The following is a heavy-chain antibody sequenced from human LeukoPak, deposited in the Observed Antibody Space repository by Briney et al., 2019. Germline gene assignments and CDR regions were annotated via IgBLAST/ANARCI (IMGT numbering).Heavy chain of an antibody. CDR2: ILYSGST. D-gene: IGHD1-20*01. J-gene: IGHJ6*02. CDR3: ARVGGGITDKDYYYYGMDV. V-gene: IGHV4-59*01. Sequence: PSETLSLTCSVSGGSIKNYYWRWIRQPPGKGLEWIGQILYSGSTNYNPSLKSRVSILVDTSKNQFSLKLRSVTAADTALYYFARVGGGITDKDYYYYGMDVWGQGTTVIASS. CDR1: GGSIKNYY.